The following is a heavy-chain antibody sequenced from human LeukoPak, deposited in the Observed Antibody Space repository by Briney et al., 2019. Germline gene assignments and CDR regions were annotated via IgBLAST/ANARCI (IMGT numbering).Heavy chain of an antibody. J-gene: IGHJ4*02. CDR2: ISGDGGST. CDR3: AKDIYGSSGWYSFASDY. Sequence: GGSLRLSCAVSGFTFDDYAMHWVRQAPGKGLEWVSLISGDGGSTYYADSVKGRFTISRDNSKNSLYLQMNSLRTEDTALYYCAKDIYGSSGWYSFASDYWGQGTLVTVSS. V-gene: IGHV3-43*02. CDR1: GFTFDDYA. D-gene: IGHD6-19*01.